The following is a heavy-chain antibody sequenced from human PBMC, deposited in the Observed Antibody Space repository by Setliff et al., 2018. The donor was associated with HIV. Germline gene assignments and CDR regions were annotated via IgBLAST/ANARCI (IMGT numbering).Heavy chain of an antibody. D-gene: IGHD3-10*02. Sequence: ASVKVSCKASGYTFPSFYVHWVRQAPGQGLEWMGIINPTSGRTTYAQKFQGRVTMTRNTSLSTAYMELSSLRSEDTAVYYCAGIVRPSYYYYYYMDVWGKGTTVTVSS. CDR2: INPTSGRT. V-gene: IGHV1-46*01. CDR1: GYTFPSFY. J-gene: IGHJ6*03. CDR3: AGIVRPSYYYYYYMDV.